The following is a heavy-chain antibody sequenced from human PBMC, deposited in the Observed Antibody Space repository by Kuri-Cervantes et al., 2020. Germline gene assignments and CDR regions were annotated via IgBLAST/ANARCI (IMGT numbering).Heavy chain of an antibody. CDR3: AATSGCNHYYMDV. CDR1: GGTFSGYY. V-gene: IGHV4-34*08. D-gene: IGHD6-19*01. J-gene: IGHJ6*03. CDR2: MFYGGDT. Sequence: ESLKISCAVYGGTFSGYYWGWIRQPPGKGLEWIGSMFYGGDTYCNPSLRSRVTISVDTSKNQVSLKLSSVTAADTAVYYCAATSGCNHYYMDVWGKGTTVTVSS.